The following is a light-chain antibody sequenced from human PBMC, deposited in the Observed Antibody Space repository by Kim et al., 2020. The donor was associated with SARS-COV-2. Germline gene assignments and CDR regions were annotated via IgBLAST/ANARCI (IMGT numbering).Light chain of an antibody. CDR3: QAWDSSTGV. Sequence: SVSPGQTASMTCSGDKVGDKYACWYQQKPGQSPVLDIYQDSKRPSGTPERFSGSNSGNTATLTISGTQAMDEADYYCQAWDSSTGVFGTGTKVTVL. CDR2: QDS. V-gene: IGLV3-1*01. CDR1: KVGDKY. J-gene: IGLJ1*01.